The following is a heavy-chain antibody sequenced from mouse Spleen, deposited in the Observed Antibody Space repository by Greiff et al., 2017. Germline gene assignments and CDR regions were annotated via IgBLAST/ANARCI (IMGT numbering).Heavy chain of an antibody. J-gene: IGHJ1*01. Sequence: LQQPGSELVRPGASVKLSCKASGYTFTSYWMHWVKQRHGQGLEWIGNIYPGSGSTNYDEKFKSKGTLTVDTSSSTAYMHLSSLTSEDSAVYYCTREGRLLWYFDVWGAGTTVTVSS. CDR2: IYPGSGST. CDR3: TREGRLLWYFDV. V-gene: IGHV1S22*01. D-gene: IGHD2-3*01. CDR1: GYTFTSYW.